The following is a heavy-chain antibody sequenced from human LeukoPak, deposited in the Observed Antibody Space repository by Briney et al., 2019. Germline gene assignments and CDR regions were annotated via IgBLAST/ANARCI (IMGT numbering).Heavy chain of an antibody. V-gene: IGHV3-48*01. CDR1: GFTFSADN. D-gene: IGHD5-24*01. Sequence: GGSLRLSCAVSGFTFSADNMIWVRQAPGKGLEWLSYISGSSSAIYYADSVQGRFTISRDNAKNSLSLQMSSLRVEDTAVYYCVRDRTLGVRDGFILAWGQGTLVTVSS. J-gene: IGHJ5*02. CDR3: VRDRTLGVRDGFILA. CDR2: ISGSSSAI.